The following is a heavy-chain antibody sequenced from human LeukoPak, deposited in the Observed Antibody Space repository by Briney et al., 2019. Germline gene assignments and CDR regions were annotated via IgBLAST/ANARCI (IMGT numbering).Heavy chain of an antibody. CDR2: INSDGSST. CDR1: GFTFSTYW. V-gene: IGHV3-74*01. Sequence: PGGSLRLSRAASGFTFSTYWMHWVRRAPGKGLVGVAQINSDGSSTSYADSVKGRFTISRDNAKNTLYLQMINLRAEDTAVYYCGSLTVVAKDHWGQGTLVTVSS. CDR3: GSLTVVAKDH. J-gene: IGHJ4*02. D-gene: IGHD3-22*01.